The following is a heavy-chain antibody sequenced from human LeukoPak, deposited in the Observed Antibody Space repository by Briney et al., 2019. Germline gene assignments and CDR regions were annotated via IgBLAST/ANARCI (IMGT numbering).Heavy chain of an antibody. CDR3: AKGGYDILTGYYYFDY. J-gene: IGHJ4*02. Sequence: ASVKVSCKASGYTFTSYGISWVRQAPGQGLEWMGWISAYNGNTNYAQKLQGRVTMTTDTSTSTAYMELRSLRSDDTAVYYCAKGGYDILTGYYYFDYWGQGTLVTVSS. CDR2: ISAYNGNT. D-gene: IGHD3-9*01. CDR1: GYTFTSYG. V-gene: IGHV1-18*01.